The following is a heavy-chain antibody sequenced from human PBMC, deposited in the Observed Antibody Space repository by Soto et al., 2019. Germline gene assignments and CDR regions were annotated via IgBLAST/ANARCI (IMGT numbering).Heavy chain of an antibody. D-gene: IGHD2-21*02. CDR2: ISSYNGDT. J-gene: IGHJ4*02. CDR3: ARVTVRAKKDY. V-gene: IGHV1-18*01. CDR1: GGTFSSYT. Sequence: GASVKVSCKASGGTFSSYTISWVRQAPGQGPEWMGWISSYNGDTNYAQKLQGRVTMTTDTSTSTAYMELRSLRSDDTAVYYCARVTVRAKKDYWGQGTLVTVSS.